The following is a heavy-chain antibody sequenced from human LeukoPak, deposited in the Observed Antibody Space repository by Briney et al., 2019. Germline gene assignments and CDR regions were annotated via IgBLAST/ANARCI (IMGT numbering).Heavy chain of an antibody. CDR3: ARIRLLEWFD. V-gene: IGHV1-69*13. D-gene: IGHD3-3*01. Sequence: SVKVSCKASGGTFSSYAISWVRQAPGQGLEWMGGIIPIFGTANYAQKFQGRVTITADESTSTAYMELSRLRSDDTAVYYCARIRLLEWFDWGQGTLVTVSS. J-gene: IGHJ4*02. CDR2: IIPIFGTA. CDR1: GGTFSSYA.